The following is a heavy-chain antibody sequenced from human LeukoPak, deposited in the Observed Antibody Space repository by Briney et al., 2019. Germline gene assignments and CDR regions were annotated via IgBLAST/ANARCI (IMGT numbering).Heavy chain of an antibody. V-gene: IGHV4-59*01. CDR2: IYYTGSS. Sequence: SETLSLTCTVSGASITNFYWSWIRQPPGKGLEWIGYIYYTGSSKYNPSLKSRVTISVVESEKQVSLKVHSVIAADTAVYYCARGGSGTYYHYWGQGTLVTVSS. D-gene: IGHD1-26*01. J-gene: IGHJ4*02. CDR1: GASITNFY. CDR3: ARGGSGTYYHY.